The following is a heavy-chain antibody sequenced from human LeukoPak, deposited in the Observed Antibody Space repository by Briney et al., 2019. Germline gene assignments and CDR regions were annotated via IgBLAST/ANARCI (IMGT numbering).Heavy chain of an antibody. J-gene: IGHJ4*02. CDR1: GGSISSYY. Sequence: PSETLSLTCTVSGGSISSYYWSWIRQPPGKGLEWIGEINHSGSTNYNPSPKSRVTISLDTSKSQFSLKVRYVTAADTAVYYCARGLNDSWTGENYWGQGTLVTVSS. D-gene: IGHD3-3*01. CDR2: INHSGST. V-gene: IGHV4-34*01. CDR3: ARGLNDSWTGENY.